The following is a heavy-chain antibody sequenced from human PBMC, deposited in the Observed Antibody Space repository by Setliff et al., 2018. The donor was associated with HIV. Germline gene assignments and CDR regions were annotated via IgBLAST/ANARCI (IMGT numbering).Heavy chain of an antibody. D-gene: IGHD3-10*01. CDR3: ARHGQYGSGSCYNRPFDF. CDR2: IYPGDSDT. Sequence: GESLKISCKGSGYSFTNYWIAWLRQMPGKGLEWMGIIYPGDSDTRYSPSFQGQVTISADKSISTAYLQWSSLKASDTAMYYCARHGQYGSGSCYNRPFDFWGQGTLVTVSS. J-gene: IGHJ4*02. CDR1: GYSFTNYW. V-gene: IGHV5-51*01.